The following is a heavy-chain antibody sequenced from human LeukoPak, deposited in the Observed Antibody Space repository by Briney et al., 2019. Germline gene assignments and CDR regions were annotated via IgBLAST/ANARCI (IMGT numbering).Heavy chain of an antibody. CDR1: GGSISSYY. D-gene: IGHD6-13*01. J-gene: IGHJ6*03. CDR3: ARLRYSSSWYFSYYYYMDV. V-gene: IGHV4-34*01. Sequence: NSSETLSLTCTVSGGSISSYYWSWIRQPPGKGLEWSGEINHSGSTNYTPSLKSRVTISVDTSKIQFSLKLSSVTAADTAVYYCARLRYSSSWYFSYYYYMDVWGKGTTVTVSS. CDR2: INHSGST.